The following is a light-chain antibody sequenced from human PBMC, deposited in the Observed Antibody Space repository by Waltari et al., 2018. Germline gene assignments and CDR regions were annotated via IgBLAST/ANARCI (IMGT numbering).Light chain of an antibody. Sequence: DIQMTQSPSSLSASVGDRVTITCQASQDISNWLAWYQQKPGKAPKLLIYAASSLQSGVPSRFSGSASGTEFTLIISSLQPEDFATYYCQQHNNYPRTFGQGTKVEIK. CDR1: QDISNW. V-gene: IGKV1-12*01. J-gene: IGKJ1*01. CDR3: QQHNNYPRT. CDR2: AAS.